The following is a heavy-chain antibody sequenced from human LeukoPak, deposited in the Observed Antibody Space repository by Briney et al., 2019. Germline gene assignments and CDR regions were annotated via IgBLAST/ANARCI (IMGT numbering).Heavy chain of an antibody. CDR2: ISSSSSTI. CDR1: GFTFSSYS. V-gene: IGHV3-48*04. J-gene: IGHJ4*02. D-gene: IGHD3-22*01. CDR3: ARDPHYYDSSGYYLDY. Sequence: PGGSLRLSCAASGFTFSSYSMNWVRQAPGKGLEWVSYISSSSSTIYYADSVKGRFTISRDNAKNSLYLQMNSLRAEDTAVYYCARDPHYYDSSGYYLDYWGQGTLVTVSS.